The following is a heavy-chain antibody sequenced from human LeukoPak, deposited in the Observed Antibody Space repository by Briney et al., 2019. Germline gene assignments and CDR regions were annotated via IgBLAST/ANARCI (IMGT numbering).Heavy chain of an antibody. J-gene: IGHJ6*02. Sequence: GGSLRLSCVASGFIFSRYSMAWVRQGPGEGLEWVATIGGSGENPYYADSVKGRFTISRDNSMNTLYLQMNSLRAEDTAVYYCARPLVYYYYGMDVWGQGTTVTVSS. V-gene: IGHV3-23*01. D-gene: IGHD6-13*01. CDR3: ARPLVYYYYGMDV. CDR1: GFIFSRYS. CDR2: IGGSGENP.